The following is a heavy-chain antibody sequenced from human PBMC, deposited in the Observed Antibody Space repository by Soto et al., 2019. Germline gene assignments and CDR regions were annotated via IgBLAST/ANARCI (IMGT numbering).Heavy chain of an antibody. D-gene: IGHD1-26*01. CDR3: ARDARSGSYNWFDP. V-gene: IGHV1-69*06. J-gene: IGHJ5*02. CDR1: GGTFSSYA. CDR2: IIPIFGTA. Sequence: SVKVSCKASGGTFSSYAISWVRQAPGQGLEWMGGIIPIFGTANYAQKFQGRVTITADKSTSTAYMELSSLRSEDTAVYYCARDARSGSYNWFDPWGQGTLVRVSS.